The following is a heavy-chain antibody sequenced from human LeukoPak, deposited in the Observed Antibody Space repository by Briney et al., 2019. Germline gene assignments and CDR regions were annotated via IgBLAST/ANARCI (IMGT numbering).Heavy chain of an antibody. CDR2: IYTSGST. Sequence: PSETLSLTCTVSGGSISSGSYYWSWIRQPAGKGLEWIGRIYTSGSTNYNPSLKSRVTISVDTSKNQFSLKLSSVTAADTAVYYRARDVYYYYYMDVWAKGPRSPSL. J-gene: IGHJ6*03. CDR1: GGSISSGSYY. CDR3: ARDVYYYYYMDV. V-gene: IGHV4-61*02.